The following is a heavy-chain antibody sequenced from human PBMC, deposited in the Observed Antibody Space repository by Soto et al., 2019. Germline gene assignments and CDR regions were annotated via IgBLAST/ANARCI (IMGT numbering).Heavy chain of an antibody. V-gene: IGHV1-24*01. J-gene: IGHJ4*02. CDR1: GYSLNELS. D-gene: IGHD3-10*01. CDR3: ATGGPAGDFDN. Sequence: QVHLVRSGAEVKKPGASVKVSCKVSGYSLNELSIHWGRQAPGKGLEWMGGFDPEDGEIVYAQKFQGRVTMTEDTSTDTANMDLSSLRSEDTAVYYCATGGPAGDFDNWGQGTLVTVSS. CDR2: FDPEDGEI.